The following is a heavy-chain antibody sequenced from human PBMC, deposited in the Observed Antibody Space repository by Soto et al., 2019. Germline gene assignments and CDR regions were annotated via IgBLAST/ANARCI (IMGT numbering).Heavy chain of an antibody. V-gene: IGHV3-48*02. J-gene: IGHJ6*02. Sequence: EVQLVESGGGLVQPGGSLRLSCAASGFTFSSYSMNWVRQAPGKGLEWVSYISSSSSTIYYADSVKGRFTISRDNAKNXLYLQMNSLRDEDTAVYYCAMSIANFYYYYYGMDVWGQGTTVTVSS. D-gene: IGHD6-6*01. CDR3: AMSIANFYYYYYGMDV. CDR1: GFTFSSYS. CDR2: ISSSSSTI.